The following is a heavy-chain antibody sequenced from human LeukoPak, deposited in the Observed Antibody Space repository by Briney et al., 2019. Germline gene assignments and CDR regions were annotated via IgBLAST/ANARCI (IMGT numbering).Heavy chain of an antibody. D-gene: IGHD4-17*01. Sequence: SETLSLTCAVSGGSISSSNWWSWVRQPPGKGLEWIGEIYHSGSTNYNPSLKSRVTISVDKSKNQFSLKLSSVTAADTAVYYCARDPDDYGTFTGMDVWGQGTTVTVSS. CDR2: IYHSGST. CDR3: ARDPDDYGTFTGMDV. CDR1: GGSISSSNW. J-gene: IGHJ6*02. V-gene: IGHV4-4*02.